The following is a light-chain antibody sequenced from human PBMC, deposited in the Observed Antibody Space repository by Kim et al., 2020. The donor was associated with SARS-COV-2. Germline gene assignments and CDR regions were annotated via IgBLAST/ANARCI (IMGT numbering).Light chain of an antibody. V-gene: IGKV3-15*01. CDR3: QQYDTWPLT. CDR1: QGIGSK. J-gene: IGKJ4*01. CDR2: ATS. Sequence: SLSPGERVTLSCRASQGIGSKLAWYQPKPGQAPRLLMYATSTRAADVPPRFSGSGSGTDFTLTISSLQSEDFAVFYCQQYDTWPLTFGGGTKLEI.